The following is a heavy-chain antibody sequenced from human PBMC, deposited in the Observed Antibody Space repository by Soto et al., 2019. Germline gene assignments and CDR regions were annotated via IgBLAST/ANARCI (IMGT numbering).Heavy chain of an antibody. CDR3: ARSDGRY. J-gene: IGHJ4*02. Sequence: SETLSLTCAVSGVSISSGGYSWSWIRQPPGKGLEWIGYIYHSGSTYYNPSLKSRVTISVDRSKNQFSLKLSSVTAADTAVYYCARSDGRYWGQGTLVTVSS. CDR2: IYHSGST. V-gene: IGHV4-30-2*02. CDR1: GVSISSGGYS.